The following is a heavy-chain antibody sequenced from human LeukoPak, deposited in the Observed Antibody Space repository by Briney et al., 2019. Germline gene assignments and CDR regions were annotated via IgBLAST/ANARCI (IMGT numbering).Heavy chain of an antibody. V-gene: IGHV4-39*07. J-gene: IGHJ4*02. Sequence: PSETLSLTCTVSSGSISTSNYYWGWVRQPPGKALEWIGNIFYSGSTYYSPSLKSRVTISVDTSKNQFSLKLSSVTAADTAVYYCARRFTNVDTANGFDYWGLGTLVTVSS. CDR3: ARRFTNVDTANGFDY. CDR1: SGSISTSNYY. D-gene: IGHD5-18*01. CDR2: IFYSGST.